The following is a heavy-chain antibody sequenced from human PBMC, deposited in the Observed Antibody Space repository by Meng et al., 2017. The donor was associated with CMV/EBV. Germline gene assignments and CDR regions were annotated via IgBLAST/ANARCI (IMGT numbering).Heavy chain of an antibody. CDR2: IIPIFGTA. CDR3: ASGLGKGHHYGISAERFGELLSLGY. J-gene: IGHJ4*02. V-gene: IGHV1-69*05. D-gene: IGHD3-10*01. CDR1: GGTFSSYA. Sequence: SVKVSCKASGGTFSSYAISWVRQAPEQGLEWMGGIIPIFGTANYAQKFQGRVTITTDESTSTAYMELSSLRSEDTAVYYCASGLGKGHHYGISAERFGELLSLGYWGQGTLVTVSS.